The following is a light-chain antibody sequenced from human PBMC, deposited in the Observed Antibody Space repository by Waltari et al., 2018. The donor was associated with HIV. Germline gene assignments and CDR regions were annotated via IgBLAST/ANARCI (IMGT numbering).Light chain of an antibody. CDR1: QRVDSSY. Sequence: EIVLTQSPGPLSLSPGERATLSCRASQRVDSSYLAWYQQKPGQAPRLLIYTTSGRATGIPDRFIGSGAGTDFTLTISRLEAEDFAVYYCQQSATFGQGTKVEMK. CDR2: TTS. CDR3: QQSAT. V-gene: IGKV3-20*01. J-gene: IGKJ1*01.